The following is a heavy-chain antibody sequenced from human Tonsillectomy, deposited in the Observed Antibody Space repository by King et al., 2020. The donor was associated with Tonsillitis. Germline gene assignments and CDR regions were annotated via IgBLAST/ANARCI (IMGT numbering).Heavy chain of an antibody. J-gene: IGHJ4*02. Sequence: VQLQESGPGLVKPSQTLSLTCTVSGGSISSGGYYWSWIRQHPGKGLEWIGYIYYSGSTYYNPSLKSRVTISVDTSKNQFSLKLSSVTAADTAVYYCARGADYYGSGKQQFDYWGQGTLVTVSS. CDR2: IYYSGST. D-gene: IGHD3-10*01. CDR1: GGSISSGGYY. V-gene: IGHV4-31*03. CDR3: ARGADYYGSGKQQFDY.